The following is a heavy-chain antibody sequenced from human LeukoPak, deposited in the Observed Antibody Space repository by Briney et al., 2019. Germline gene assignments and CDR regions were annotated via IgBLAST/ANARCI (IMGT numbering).Heavy chain of an antibody. CDR3: ATLYGDYVTSDY. D-gene: IGHD4-17*01. J-gene: IGHJ4*02. V-gene: IGHV1-2*02. CDR1: GYSFIVDC. CDR2: INPNSGGT. Sequence: ASVKVSCKGSGYSFIVDCIHWVRQAPGQGLEWMGWINPNSGGTNYAQKFLGRVTMTRDTSISTAYLELSRLRSDDTAVYYCATLYGDYVTSDYWGQGTLVTVSS.